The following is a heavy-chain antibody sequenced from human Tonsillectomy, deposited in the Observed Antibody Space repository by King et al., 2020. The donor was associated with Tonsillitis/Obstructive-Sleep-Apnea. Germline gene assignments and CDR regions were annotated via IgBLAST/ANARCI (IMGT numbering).Heavy chain of an antibody. J-gene: IGHJ6*03. CDR1: GGSISSGGYY. V-gene: IGHV4-31*03. CDR2: IYYSGST. D-gene: IGHD4-11*01. CDR3: SRDGGSGHDYSNYEIDYYYYYMDV. Sequence: PLQESGPGLVKPSQTLSLTCTVSGGSISSGGYYWSWIRQHPGQGLEWIGYIYYSGSTYYNPSLKSRVTISVDTSKNQFSLKLSSVTAADTAVYYCSRDGGSGHDYSNYEIDYYYYYMDVWGKGTTVTVSS.